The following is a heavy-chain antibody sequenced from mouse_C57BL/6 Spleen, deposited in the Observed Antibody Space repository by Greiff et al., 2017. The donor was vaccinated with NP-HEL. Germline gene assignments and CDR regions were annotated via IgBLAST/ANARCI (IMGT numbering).Heavy chain of an antibody. Sequence: QVQLQQPGAELVRPGSSVKLSCKASGYTFTSYWMDWVKQRPGQGLEWIGNIYPSDSETHYNQKFKDKATLTVDKSSSTAYMQLSSLTSEDSAVYYCARSDGYWAMDYWGQGTSVTVSS. V-gene: IGHV1-61*01. CDR1: GYTFTSYW. J-gene: IGHJ4*01. CDR2: IYPSDSET. D-gene: IGHD2-3*01. CDR3: ARSDGYWAMDY.